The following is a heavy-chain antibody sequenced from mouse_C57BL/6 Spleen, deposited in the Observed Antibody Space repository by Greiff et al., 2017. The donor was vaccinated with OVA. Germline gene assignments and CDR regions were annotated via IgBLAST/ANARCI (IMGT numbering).Heavy chain of an antibody. J-gene: IGHJ3*01. CDR2: ISGGGGNT. CDR3: ASPDYYGSSYPFAY. Sequence: EVKLMESGGGLVKPGGSLKLSCAASGFTFSSYTMSWVRQTPEKRLEWVATISGGGGNTYYPDSVKGRFTISRDNAKNTLYLQMSSLRSEDTALYYCASPDYYGSSYPFAYWGQGTLVTVSA. D-gene: IGHD1-1*01. V-gene: IGHV5-9*01. CDR1: GFTFSSYT.